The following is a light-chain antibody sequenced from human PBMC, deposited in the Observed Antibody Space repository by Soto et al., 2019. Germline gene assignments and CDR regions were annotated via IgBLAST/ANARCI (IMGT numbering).Light chain of an antibody. J-gene: IGLJ2*01. V-gene: IGLV2-23*01. CDR3: CSYAGSSTLWYVV. CDR1: SSDVGSYNL. CDR2: EGS. Sequence: QSVLTQPASVSGSPGQSITISCTGTSSDVGSYNLVSWYQQHPGKAPKLMIYEGSKRPSGVSNRFSGSKSGNTASLTISGLQAEDEADYYCCSYAGSSTLWYVVFGGGTKLTV.